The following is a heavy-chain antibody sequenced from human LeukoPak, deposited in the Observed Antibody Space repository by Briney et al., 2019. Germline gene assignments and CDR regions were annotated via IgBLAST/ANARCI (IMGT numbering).Heavy chain of an antibody. V-gene: IGHV3-74*01. CDR1: GFTFSSSW. Sequence: GGSLRLSCAASGFTFSSSWMHWVRQDPGKGLVWVSLINEDGSIPYYADSGRGRFTISRDKAKNTLYLQMNSLRGEDTAVYCCATASSASYYPALGQGTLVTVSS. J-gene: IGHJ5*02. CDR3: ATASSASYYPA. CDR2: INEDGSIP. D-gene: IGHD1-26*01.